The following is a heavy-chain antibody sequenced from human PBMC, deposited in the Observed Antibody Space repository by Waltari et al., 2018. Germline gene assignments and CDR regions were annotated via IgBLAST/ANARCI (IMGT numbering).Heavy chain of an antibody. CDR3: SRQALGYCTSAACRRLES. CDR1: AYAINSGVY. Sequence: QIQLQESGPGLLEPSETLSLTCDVCAYAINSGVYWGWLRQPPGRGLEWIGTTYHDGTTFYTPSLKSRVTISMDTSKNQFFLKVNSVTAADTAMYYCSRQALGYCTSAACRRLESWGQGTLVTVSS. V-gene: IGHV4-38-2*01. CDR2: TYHDGTT. J-gene: IGHJ4*02. D-gene: IGHD2-8*02.